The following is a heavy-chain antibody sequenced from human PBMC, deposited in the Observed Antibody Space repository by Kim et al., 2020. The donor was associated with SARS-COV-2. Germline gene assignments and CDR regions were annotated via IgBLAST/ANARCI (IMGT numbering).Heavy chain of an antibody. J-gene: IGHJ4*02. D-gene: IGHD3-9*01. V-gene: IGHV4-39*01. CDR1: GGSISSSSYY. Sequence: SETLSLTCTVSGGSISSSSYYWGWIRQPPGKGLEWIGSIYYSGSTYYNPSLKSRVTISVDTSKNQFSLKLSSVTAADTAVYYCATYVLRYFDWLLSKYYFDSWGQGTLVTVSS. CDR2: IYYSGST. CDR3: ATYVLRYFDWLLSKYYFDS.